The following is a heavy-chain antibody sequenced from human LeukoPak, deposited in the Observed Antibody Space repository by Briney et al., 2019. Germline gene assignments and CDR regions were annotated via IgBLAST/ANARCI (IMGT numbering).Heavy chain of an antibody. CDR3: TRVTSWRTPFDY. CDR1: GFSFEAYG. V-gene: IGHV3-9*01. CDR2: ITWNSADM. J-gene: IGHJ4*02. D-gene: IGHD4-23*01. Sequence: GRSLRLSCAASGFSFEAYGRYWVRQAPGKGLEWVSGITWNSADMAYADSVKGRFTSSRANARTCLYLQMNSRTVEDTALDYRTRVTSWRTPFDYWAQGTLVPVSS.